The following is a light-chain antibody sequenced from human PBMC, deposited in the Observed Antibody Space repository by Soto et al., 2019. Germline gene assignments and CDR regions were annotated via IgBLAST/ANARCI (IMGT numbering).Light chain of an antibody. CDR1: SNDVGAYNY. V-gene: IGLV2-14*01. CDR3: SSYTGTSPLYV. CDR2: EVS. J-gene: IGLJ1*01. Sequence: QSVLTQPASVSGSPGQSITISCTGTSNDVGAYNYVSWYQQHPGKAPKLMISEVSNRPSGLSNRFSGSKSGNTASLTISGLQAEDEADYYCSSYTGTSPLYVFGTGTKLTVL.